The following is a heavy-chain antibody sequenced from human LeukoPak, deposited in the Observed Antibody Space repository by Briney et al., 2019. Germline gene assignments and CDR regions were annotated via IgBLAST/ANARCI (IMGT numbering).Heavy chain of an antibody. CDR2: ISGNDDST. CDR3: AKNRGYCSGGICYGDY. CDR1: GFAFSNYA. J-gene: IGHJ4*02. V-gene: IGHV3-23*01. D-gene: IGHD2-15*01. Sequence: QPGGSVSPSCAASGFAFSNYAMSWVRQAPGKGLEWVSSISGNDDSTYYADSVEGRFTISRDNSKNTLYLQMNTLRAEDTAVYYCAKNRGYCSGGICYGDYWGQKKLGTVSS.